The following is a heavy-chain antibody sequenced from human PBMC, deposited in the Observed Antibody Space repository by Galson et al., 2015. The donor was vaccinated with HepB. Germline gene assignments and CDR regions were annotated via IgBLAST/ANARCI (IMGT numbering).Heavy chain of an antibody. V-gene: IGHV1-69*01. D-gene: IGHD3-10*01. CDR3: ARFYGSGSYSSPNNWFDP. CDR1: GGTFNSYA. Sequence: SCKASGGTFNSYAISWVRQAPGQGLEWMGGIIPIFGTANYAQKFQGRVTITADESTSTAYMELSSLRSEDTAVYYCARFYGSGSYSSPNNWFDPWGQGTLVTVSS. CDR2: IIPIFGTA. J-gene: IGHJ5*02.